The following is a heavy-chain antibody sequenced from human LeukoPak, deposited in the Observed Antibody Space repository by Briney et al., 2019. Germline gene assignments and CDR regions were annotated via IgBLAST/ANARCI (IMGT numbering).Heavy chain of an antibody. CDR1: GDIVSINSAA. D-gene: IGHD6-19*01. V-gene: IGHV6-1*01. J-gene: IGHJ4*02. CDR2: TYQRSKWYN. CDR3: ARSPSPYSSGWYFDY. Sequence: SQTLSLTCAISGDIVSINSAAWNWIRQSPSRGLEWLGRTYQRSKWYNDYAVSVKSRITINPDISKNQFSLQLNSVTPEDTAVYYCARSPSPYSSGWYFDYWGQGTLVTVSS.